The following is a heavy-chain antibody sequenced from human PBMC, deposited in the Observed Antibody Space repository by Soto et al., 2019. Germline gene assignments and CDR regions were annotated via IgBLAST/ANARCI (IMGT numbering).Heavy chain of an antibody. Sequence: EVQLLESGGGLVQPGGSLRLSCAASGFTFSTFAMTWVRQAPGKGLEWVSGISNSGGNTYYADSVKGRFTISRDNSKSTLYLQMNSLRAEDTALYYCAKDPYYDSGTHPPDYWGQGTLVTVSS. J-gene: IGHJ4*02. CDR2: ISNSGGNT. CDR1: GFTFSTFA. D-gene: IGHD3-10*01. CDR3: AKDPYYDSGTHPPDY. V-gene: IGHV3-23*01.